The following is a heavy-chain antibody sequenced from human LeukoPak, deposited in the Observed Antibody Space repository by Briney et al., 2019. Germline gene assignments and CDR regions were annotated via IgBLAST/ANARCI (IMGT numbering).Heavy chain of an antibody. J-gene: IGHJ4*02. CDR3: AREACSSASCYAPYFDY. CDR2: IIPIFGTA. Sequence: ASVNVSCKASGGTYSSYAISWVRQAPGQGLEWMGGIIPIFGTANYAQKFQGRVTITADESTSTAYMELSSLRSEDTAVYYCAREACSSASCYAPYFDYWGQGTLALVSS. CDR1: GGTYSSYA. V-gene: IGHV1-69*01. D-gene: IGHD2-2*01.